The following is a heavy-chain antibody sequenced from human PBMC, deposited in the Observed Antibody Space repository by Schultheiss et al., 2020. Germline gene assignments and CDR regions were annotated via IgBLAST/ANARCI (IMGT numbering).Heavy chain of an antibody. V-gene: IGHV3-21*04. J-gene: IGHJ4*02. CDR2: ISSSSTYI. CDR1: GFTFSSYS. D-gene: IGHD6-13*01. Sequence: GGSLRLSCAASGFTFSSYSMNWVRQAPGKGLEWVSSISSSSTYIYYADSVKGRFTISRHNSKNTLYLQMNNLRAEDTAVYYCTKRRWVEQQAVLPEPFDYWGQGTLVTVSS. CDR3: TKRRWVEQQAVLPEPFDY.